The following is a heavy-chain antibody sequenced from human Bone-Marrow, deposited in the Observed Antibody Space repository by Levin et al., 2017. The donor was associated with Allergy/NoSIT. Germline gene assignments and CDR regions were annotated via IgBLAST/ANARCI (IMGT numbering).Heavy chain of an antibody. D-gene: IGHD2-15*01. V-gene: IGHV3-23*01. J-gene: IGHJ4*02. CDR3: ATGGWLDY. CDR1: GFTFSTYD. Sequence: GESLKISCAASGFTFSTYDMNWVRRAPGKGLEWVSVISGSGDNTYYADSLKGRFTISRDNSKNTLYLQMNSLRVEDTALYYCATGGWLDYWGQGTLVTVSS. CDR2: ISGSGDNT.